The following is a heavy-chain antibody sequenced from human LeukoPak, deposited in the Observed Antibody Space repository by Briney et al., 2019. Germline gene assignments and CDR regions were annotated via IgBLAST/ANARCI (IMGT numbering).Heavy chain of an antibody. V-gene: IGHV3-23*01. D-gene: IGHD5-18*01. CDR1: GFTFSSYA. Sequence: GGSLRLSCAASGFTFSSYAMSWVRQAPGKGLEWVSGISHLDGSTHYADSLKGRFTISRDNSKNTLYLQMNSLRAEDTAVYYCARTGYNYGTPLNGWGQGTLVTVSS. CDR3: ARTGYNYGTPLNG. J-gene: IGHJ1*01. CDR2: ISHLDGST.